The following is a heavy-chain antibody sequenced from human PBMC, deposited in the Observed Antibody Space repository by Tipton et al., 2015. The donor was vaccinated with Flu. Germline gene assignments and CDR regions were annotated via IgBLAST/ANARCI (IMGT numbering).Heavy chain of an antibody. CDR3: ARDRGGGIQYSSSWTPYFDH. Sequence: QLVQSGGGLVKPGGSLRLSCTVSGGSISSGGYYWSWIRQHPGKGLEWIGYIYYSGSTYYNPSLKSRVTISVDTSKNQFSLKLSSVTAADTAVYYCARDRGGGIQYSSSWTPYFDHGGRGTLVTVSS. V-gene: IGHV4-31*02. CDR1: GGSISSGGYY. J-gene: IGHJ4*02. D-gene: IGHD6-13*01. CDR2: IYYSGST.